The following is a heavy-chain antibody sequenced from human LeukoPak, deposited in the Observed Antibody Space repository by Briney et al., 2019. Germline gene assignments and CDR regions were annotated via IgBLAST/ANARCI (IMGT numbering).Heavy chain of an antibody. CDR2: IYTTGST. Sequence: PSETLSLTCTVSGASISSGGYYWSWVRQPAGKGVEWIGRIYTTGSTDYNLSFKSRVTISVDTSKNQFSLKLNSVTAADTAVYYCARGTSLMDYWGQGILVTISS. V-gene: IGHV4-61*02. J-gene: IGHJ4*02. D-gene: IGHD3-16*01. CDR1: GASISSGGYY. CDR3: ARGTSLMDY.